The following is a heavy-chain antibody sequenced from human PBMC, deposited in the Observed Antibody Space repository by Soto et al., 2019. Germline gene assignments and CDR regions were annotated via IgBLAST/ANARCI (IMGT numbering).Heavy chain of an antibody. CDR1: GFTFSNYA. Sequence: EVQLLESGGGLVQPGGSLRLSCTASGFTFSNYAVTWVRQAPGKGLEWVSTISGSGGSTYYADSVKGRFTISRDNSKNTPYLQMNSLRAEDTAVYYGAKDQGSSWYEIDYWGQGTLVTVSS. V-gene: IGHV3-23*01. D-gene: IGHD6-13*01. CDR2: ISGSGGST. CDR3: AKDQGSSWYEIDY. J-gene: IGHJ4*02.